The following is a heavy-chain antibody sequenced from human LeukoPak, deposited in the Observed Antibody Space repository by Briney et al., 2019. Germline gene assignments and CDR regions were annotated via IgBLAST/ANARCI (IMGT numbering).Heavy chain of an antibody. V-gene: IGHV3-9*01. CDR2: ITWNSGSI. D-gene: IGHD6-13*01. Sequence: AGGSLRLSCAASGFTFDDYAMHWDRQAPGKGLEWVSRITWNSGSIDYADSVKGRFTISRDNAKNSLYLQMNNLRAEDTALYYCAKDMRGAAGLDYWGQGTLVTVSS. CDR1: GFTFDDYA. CDR3: AKDMRGAAGLDY. J-gene: IGHJ4*02.